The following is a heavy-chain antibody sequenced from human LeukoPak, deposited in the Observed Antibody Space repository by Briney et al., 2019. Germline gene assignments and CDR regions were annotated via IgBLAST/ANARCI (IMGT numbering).Heavy chain of an antibody. CDR2: IKQGGREK. D-gene: IGHD3-22*01. Sequence: PGGSLRLSCAASGFTFSSYRMMWVREAPGEGVGGVANIKQGGREKYYVASSKGPFTLSRDNAKNSLYLQTTSLRAEDTAVYYCASYHYYGSSGQTDYWGQGTLVTVSS. J-gene: IGHJ4*02. V-gene: IGHV3-7*01. CDR1: GFTFSSYR. CDR3: ASYHYYGSSGQTDY.